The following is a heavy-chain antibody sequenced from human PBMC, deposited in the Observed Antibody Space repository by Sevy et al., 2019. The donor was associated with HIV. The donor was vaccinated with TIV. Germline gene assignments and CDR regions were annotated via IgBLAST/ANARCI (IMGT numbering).Heavy chain of an antibody. CDR3: ARILGGVVVVPAAKMTTVTAGAFDI. CDR2: IYHSGST. V-gene: IGHV4-38-2*01. Sequence: SETLSLTCAVSGYSISSGYYWGWIRQPPGKGLEWIGSIYHSGSTYYNPSLKSRVTISVDTSKNQFSLKLSSVTAAYTAVYYCARILGGVVVVPAAKMTTVTAGAFDIWGQGTMVTVSS. D-gene: IGHD2-2*01. CDR1: GYSISSGYY. J-gene: IGHJ3*02.